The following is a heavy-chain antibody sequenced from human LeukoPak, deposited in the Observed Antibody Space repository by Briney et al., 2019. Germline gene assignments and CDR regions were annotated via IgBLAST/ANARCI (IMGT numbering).Heavy chain of an antibody. CDR1: GGSISSYY. Sequence: SETLSLTCTVSGGSISSYYWSWIRQPPGKGLEWIGYIFYSGSTNYNPSLKSRVTVSVDMSKNQFSLRLSSVTAADTAVYYCARGWPPNHHTAMAYWGQGPLVTV. CDR2: IFYSGST. V-gene: IGHV4-59*01. D-gene: IGHD5-18*01. CDR3: ARGWPPNHHTAMAY. J-gene: IGHJ4*02.